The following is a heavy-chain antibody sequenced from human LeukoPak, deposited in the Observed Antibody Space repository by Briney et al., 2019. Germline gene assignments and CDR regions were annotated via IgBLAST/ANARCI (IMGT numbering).Heavy chain of an antibody. CDR2: ISYSGST. Sequence: SETLSLTCSVSGDSISSSDYYWAWIRQPPGKGLGWIGTISYSGSTYYSPSLQSRVTISVDTSKNQFSLELSSVTAADTAAYYCARGSRRLADFHYWGQGTLVTVSS. V-gene: IGHV4-39*01. CDR3: ARGSRRLADFHY. D-gene: IGHD1-26*01. J-gene: IGHJ4*02. CDR1: GDSISSSDYY.